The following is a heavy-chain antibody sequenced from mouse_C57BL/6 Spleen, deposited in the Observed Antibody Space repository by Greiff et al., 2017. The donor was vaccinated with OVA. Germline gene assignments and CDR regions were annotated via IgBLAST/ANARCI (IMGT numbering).Heavy chain of an antibody. CDR2: IYPSDSET. V-gene: IGHV1-61*01. CDR1: GYTFTSYW. Sequence: VKLQQPGAELVRPGSSVKLSCKASGYTFTSYWMDWVKQRPGQGLEWIGNIYPSDSETHYNQKFKDKATLTVDKSSSTAYMQLSSLTSEDSAVYYCARERVDWYFDVWGTGTTVTVSS. D-gene: IGHD1-1*01. J-gene: IGHJ1*03. CDR3: ARERVDWYFDV.